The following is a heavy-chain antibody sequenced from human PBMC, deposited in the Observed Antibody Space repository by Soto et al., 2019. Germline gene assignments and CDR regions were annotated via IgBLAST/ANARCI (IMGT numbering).Heavy chain of an antibody. V-gene: IGHV4-4*02. D-gene: IGHD2-15*01. CDR1: SGCSSSTNL. CDR2: IYQSGST. J-gene: IGHJ4*02. Sequence: PSETLSLTCAVSSGCSSSTNLWSWVRQPPGKGLEWIGEIYQSGSTNYNPSLKSRVTISVDKAKNQFSLKLSSVTAADTAVYYCARNGLRVRGGSGPIDYWGQGPLVTVSS. CDR3: ARNGLRVRGGSGPIDY.